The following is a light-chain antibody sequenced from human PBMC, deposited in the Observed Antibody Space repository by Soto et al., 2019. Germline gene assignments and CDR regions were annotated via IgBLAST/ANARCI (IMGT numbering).Light chain of an antibody. Sequence: IVMTQSPLSLPVTPGEPASISCRSSQSLLHTNGYSYLDWYLQKPGQSPQLLIYLGSNRASGVPDRFSASGSGTDFTLKISRVEAEDVGVYYCMQALQAWTFGQGTKVEIK. CDR1: QSLLHTNGYSY. CDR3: MQALQAWT. CDR2: LGS. J-gene: IGKJ1*01. V-gene: IGKV2-28*01.